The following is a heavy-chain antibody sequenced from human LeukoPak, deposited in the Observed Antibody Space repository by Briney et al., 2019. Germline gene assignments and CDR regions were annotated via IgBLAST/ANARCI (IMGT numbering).Heavy chain of an antibody. J-gene: IGHJ4*02. CDR3: AKDLGVRYFDWLIPGSDY. D-gene: IGHD3-9*01. V-gene: IGHV3-23*01. Sequence: GGSLRLSCAASGFTFSSYAMSWVRQAPGKGLGWVSGISGSGGNTYYADSVKGRFTISRDNSKNTLYLQMNSLRAEDTAVYYCAKDLGVRYFDWLIPGSDYWGQGTLVTVSS. CDR2: ISGSGGNT. CDR1: GFTFSSYA.